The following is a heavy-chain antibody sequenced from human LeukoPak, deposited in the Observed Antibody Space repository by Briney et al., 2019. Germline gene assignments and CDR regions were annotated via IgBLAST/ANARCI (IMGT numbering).Heavy chain of an antibody. V-gene: IGHV1-2*02. CDR1: GYTFTGYY. J-gene: IGHJ6*03. Sequence: ASVRVSCKASGYTFTGYYMHWVRQAPGQGLEWMGWINPNSGGTNYAQKLQGRVTMTRDTSISTAYMELSRLRSDDTAVYYCARPYNWNADYMDVWGKGTTVTVSS. CDR2: INPNSGGT. CDR3: ARPYNWNADYMDV. D-gene: IGHD1-1*01.